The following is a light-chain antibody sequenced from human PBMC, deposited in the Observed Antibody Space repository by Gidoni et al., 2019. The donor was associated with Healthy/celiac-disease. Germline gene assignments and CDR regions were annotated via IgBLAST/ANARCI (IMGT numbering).Light chain of an antibody. V-gene: IGKV1-8*01. Sequence: AIRMTQSPSSFSASTGDRVTITCRASQGISSYLAWYQQKPGKAPKLLIYAASTLQSGVPSRFSCSGSGTDFTLTISCLQSEDFATYYCQQYYSYPRTFXGXTKVEIK. CDR2: AAS. CDR1: QGISSY. J-gene: IGKJ4*01. CDR3: QQYYSYPRT.